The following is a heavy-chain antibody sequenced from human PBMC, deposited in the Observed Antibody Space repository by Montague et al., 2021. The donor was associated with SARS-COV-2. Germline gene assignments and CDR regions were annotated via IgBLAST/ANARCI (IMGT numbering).Heavy chain of an antibody. V-gene: IGHV4-59*01. D-gene: IGHD6-13*01. CDR2: IYYSGST. CDR1: GGSISHYY. CDR3: ARGIWYAN. Sequence: SETLSLTCTVSGGSISHYYWNWIRQSPGKGLEWIGDIYYSGSTTYNPSLESRVTISVDTSKNQFSLRLSSVTAADTAVYYCARGIWYANWGQGILVTVSS. J-gene: IGHJ4*02.